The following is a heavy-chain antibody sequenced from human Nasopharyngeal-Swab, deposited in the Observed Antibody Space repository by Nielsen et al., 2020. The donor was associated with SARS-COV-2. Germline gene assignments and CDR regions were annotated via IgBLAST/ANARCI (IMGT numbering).Heavy chain of an antibody. J-gene: IGHJ4*02. CDR2: INSDGGST. D-gene: IGHD3-9*01. Sequence: GESLKISCAASGFTFNQWWMHWVRQAPGKGLVWVSFINSDGGSTDYADSVKGRFTISRDNAKNSLYLQMNSLSAEDTAVYYCARGRYNPYWGQGTLVTVSS. V-gene: IGHV3-74*01. CDR3: ARGRYNPY. CDR1: GFTFNQWW.